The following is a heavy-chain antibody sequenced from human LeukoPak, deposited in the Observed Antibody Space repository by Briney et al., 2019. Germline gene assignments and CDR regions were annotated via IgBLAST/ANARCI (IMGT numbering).Heavy chain of an antibody. J-gene: IGHJ5*02. D-gene: IGHD2-15*01. CDR1: GFTFSSYT. CDR2: ISGSGGST. CDR3: AKVESSGGLWFDP. V-gene: IGHV3-23*01. Sequence: SGGSLRLSCAASGFTFSSYTMSWVRQAPGKGLEWVSAISGSGGSTYYADSVKGRFTISRDNSKNTLYLQMNSLRAEDTAVYYCAKVESSGGLWFDPWGQGTLVTVSS.